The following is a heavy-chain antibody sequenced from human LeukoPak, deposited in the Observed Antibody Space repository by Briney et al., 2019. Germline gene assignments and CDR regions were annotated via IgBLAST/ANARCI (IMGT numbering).Heavy chain of an antibody. Sequence: GGSLRLSCAASGFTFSGSAMHWVRQASGKGLEWVGRIRSKANSYATAYAASVKGRFTISRDDPKNTAYLQMNSLKTEDTAVYYCLAGASIGVYWGQGTLVTVSS. D-gene: IGHD2-21*01. V-gene: IGHV3-73*01. CDR2: IRSKANSYAT. J-gene: IGHJ4*02. CDR3: LAGASIGVY. CDR1: GFTFSGSA.